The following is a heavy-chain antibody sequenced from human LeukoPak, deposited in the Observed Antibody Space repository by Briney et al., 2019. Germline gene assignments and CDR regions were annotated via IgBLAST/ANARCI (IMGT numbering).Heavy chain of an antibody. V-gene: IGHV1-8*01. CDR1: GYTFTSYD. J-gene: IGHJ4*02. CDR3: ARGGHYDILTGYYQDDS. Sequence: ASVKVSCKASGYTFTSYDINWVRQATGQGLEWMGWMNPNSGNTGYAQKFQGRVTMTRNTSISTAYMELSSLRSEDTAVYYCARGGHYDILTGYYQDDSWGQGTLVTVSS. D-gene: IGHD3-9*01. CDR2: MNPNSGNT.